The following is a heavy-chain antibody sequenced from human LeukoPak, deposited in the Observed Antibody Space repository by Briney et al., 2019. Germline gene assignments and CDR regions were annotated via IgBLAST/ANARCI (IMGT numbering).Heavy chain of an antibody. V-gene: IGHV4-38-2*01. CDR3: ARGGYGSGDY. CDR1: GYFINSGYY. D-gene: IGHD3-10*01. Sequence: SETLSLTCAVSGYFINSGYYWGWFRQPPGTGLEWIGSIYHSGSTYYNPSLKSRVTISIDTSKNQFSLRLSSVTAADTAVYYCARGGYGSGDYWGQGTLVTVSS. CDR2: IYHSGST. J-gene: IGHJ4*02.